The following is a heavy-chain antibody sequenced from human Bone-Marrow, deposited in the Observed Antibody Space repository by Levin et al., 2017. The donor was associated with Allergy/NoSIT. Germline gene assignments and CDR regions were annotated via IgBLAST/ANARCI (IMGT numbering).Heavy chain of an antibody. D-gene: IGHD3-3*01. V-gene: IGHV1-69*04. CDR3: ARDSLPPPSVSFWSGYFPSDYYGMDV. J-gene: IGHJ6*02. CDR1: GGTFSSYA. Sequence: ASVKVSCKASGGTFSSYAISWVRQAPGQGLEWMGRIIPILGIANYAQKFQGRVTITADKSTSTAYMELSSLRSEDTAVYYCARDSLPPPSVSFWSGYFPSDYYGMDVWGQGTTVTVSS. CDR2: IIPILGIA.